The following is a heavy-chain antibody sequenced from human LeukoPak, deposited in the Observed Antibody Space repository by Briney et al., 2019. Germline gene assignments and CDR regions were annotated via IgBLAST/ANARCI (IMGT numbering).Heavy chain of an antibody. V-gene: IGHV3-23*01. D-gene: IGHD6-13*01. CDR3: ARVLVGAAAGTGDYYFDY. CDR1: GFTFSSHG. J-gene: IGHJ4*02. CDR2: ISNSDGST. Sequence: GGSLRLSCAASGFTFSSHGINWVRQAPGKGLEWVSTISNSDGSTYNADSVKGRFTISRDNSKNTLYLQMNSLRAEDTAVYYCARVLVGAAAGTGDYYFDYWGQGTLVTVSS.